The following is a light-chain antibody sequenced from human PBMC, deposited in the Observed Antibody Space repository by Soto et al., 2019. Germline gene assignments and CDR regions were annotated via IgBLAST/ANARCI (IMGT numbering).Light chain of an antibody. Sequence: EIVLTQSPATLSLSPGERATLSCRASQSVSSYLAWYQQKPGQAPRLLIYDASNRATGIPARFSGSGSGTDFTLTLSSLEPEDFAVYYCQQRSSLPPLTFGGGTKVESK. V-gene: IGKV3-11*01. CDR1: QSVSSY. J-gene: IGKJ4*01. CDR2: DAS. CDR3: QQRSSLPPLT.